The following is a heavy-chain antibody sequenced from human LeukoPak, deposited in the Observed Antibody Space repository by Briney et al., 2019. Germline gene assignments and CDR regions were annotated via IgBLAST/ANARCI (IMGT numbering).Heavy chain of an antibody. D-gene: IGHD2-2*01. J-gene: IGHJ6*02. CDR2: ISSSSSYI. CDR3: ARDQLIVVVPAATGNYYYYYGMDV. Sequence: RAGGSLRLSCAASGFIFSSSWMTWVRQAPGKGLEWVSSISSSSSYIYYADSVKGRFTISRDNAKNSLYLQMNSLRAEDTAVYHCARDQLIVVVPAATGNYYYYYGMDVWGQGTTVTVSS. CDR1: GFIFSSSW. V-gene: IGHV3-21*01.